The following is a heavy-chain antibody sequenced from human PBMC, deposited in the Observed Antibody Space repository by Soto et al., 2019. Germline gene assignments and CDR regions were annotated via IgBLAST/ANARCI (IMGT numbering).Heavy chain of an antibody. J-gene: IGHJ6*02. CDR1: GFTFTSSA. D-gene: IGHD2-15*01. Sequence: SVKVSCKASGFTFTSSAVQWVRQARGQRLEWIGWIVVGSGNTNYAQKFQERVTITRDMSTSTAYMELSSLRSEDTAVYYCAADLEVAATPGYYYYYGMDVWGQGTTVTVSS. V-gene: IGHV1-58*01. CDR3: AADLEVAATPGYYYYYGMDV. CDR2: IVVGSGNT.